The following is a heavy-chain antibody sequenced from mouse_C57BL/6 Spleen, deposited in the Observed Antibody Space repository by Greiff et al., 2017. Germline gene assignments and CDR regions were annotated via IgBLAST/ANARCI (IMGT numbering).Heavy chain of an antibody. J-gene: IGHJ3*01. CDR2: IDPSDSYT. CDR3: ARLGYYGSNAWFAY. D-gene: IGHD1-1*01. Sequence: VQLQQPGAELVRPGTSVKLSCKASGYTFTSYWMHWVKQRPGQGLEWIGVIDPSDSYTNYNQKFKGKATLTVDTSSSTAYMQLSSLTSEDSAVYYCARLGYYGSNAWFAYWGQGTLVTVSA. V-gene: IGHV1-59*01. CDR1: GYTFTSYW.